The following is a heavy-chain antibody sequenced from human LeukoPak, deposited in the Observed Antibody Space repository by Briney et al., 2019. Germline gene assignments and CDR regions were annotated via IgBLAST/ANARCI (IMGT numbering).Heavy chain of an antibody. CDR2: IYTSGST. J-gene: IGHJ4*02. CDR1: GGSISSGSYY. V-gene: IGHV4-61*02. CDR3: ARVYGDSTGVDY. D-gene: IGHD4-17*01. Sequence: PSETLSLTCTVSGGSISSGSYYWSWIRQPAGKGLEWIGRIYTSGSTNYNPSLKSRVTISVDTSKNQFSLKLSSVTAADTAVYYCARVYGDSTGVDYWGQGTPVTVSS.